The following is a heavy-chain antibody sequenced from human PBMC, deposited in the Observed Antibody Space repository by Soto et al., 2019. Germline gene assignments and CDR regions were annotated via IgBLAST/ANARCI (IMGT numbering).Heavy chain of an antibody. Sequence: GGSLRLSCSASGFTFRSYAMTWVRQAPGKGLEWVSAIGHSGDSTYYADSVKGRFTISRDNSKNTLYLQMNSLRAEDTAVYYCAKLPEYYYGSGSFNWFDPWGQGTLVTVSS. V-gene: IGHV3-23*01. CDR2: IGHSGDST. D-gene: IGHD3-10*01. CDR1: GFTFRSYA. CDR3: AKLPEYYYGSGSFNWFDP. J-gene: IGHJ5*02.